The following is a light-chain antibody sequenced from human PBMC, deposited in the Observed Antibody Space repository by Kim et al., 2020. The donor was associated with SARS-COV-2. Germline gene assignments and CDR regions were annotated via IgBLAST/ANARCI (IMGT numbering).Light chain of an antibody. CDR3: QQDYNPLT. Sequence: PGERVTLSCRASQSVSSSYLTWYQQKPGQAPRLLIYGASTRATGIPARFSGSGSGTDFTLTISSLQPEDFAVYYCQQDYNPLTFGQGTKVDI. CDR1: QSVSSSY. CDR2: GAS. J-gene: IGKJ1*01. V-gene: IGKV3D-7*01.